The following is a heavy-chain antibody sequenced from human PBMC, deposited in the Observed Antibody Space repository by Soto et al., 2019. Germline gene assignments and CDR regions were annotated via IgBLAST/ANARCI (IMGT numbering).Heavy chain of an antibody. D-gene: IGHD5-12*01. CDR3: ARDSDSGYDFSNDGWFDP. Sequence: PGGSLRLSCAASGFTFSSYGMHWVRQAPGKGLEWVAVIWYDGSNKYYADSVKGRFTISRDNSKNTLYLQMNSLRAEDTAVYYCARDSDSGYDFSNDGWFDPWGQGTLVTVSS. CDR1: GFTFSSYG. V-gene: IGHV3-33*01. CDR2: IWYDGSNK. J-gene: IGHJ5*02.